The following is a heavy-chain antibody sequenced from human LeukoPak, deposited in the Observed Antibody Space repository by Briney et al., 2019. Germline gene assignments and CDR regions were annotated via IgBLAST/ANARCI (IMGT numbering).Heavy chain of an antibody. D-gene: IGHD6-13*01. CDR2: VSASGGST. CDR1: GFIFNSYA. CDR3: AKRADAYSSSWYGFDY. V-gene: IGHV3-23*01. Sequence: GGSLRLSCAVSGFIFNSYAMSWVRQAPGKGLEWVSSVSASGGSTYHADSVKGRFTISRDNSKNTLYLQMNSLRAEDTAVYYCAKRADAYSSSWYGFDYWGQGTLVTVSS. J-gene: IGHJ4*02.